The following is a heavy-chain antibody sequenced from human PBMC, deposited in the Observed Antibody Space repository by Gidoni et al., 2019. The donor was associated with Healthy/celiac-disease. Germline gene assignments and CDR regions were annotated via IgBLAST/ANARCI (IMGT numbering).Heavy chain of an antibody. CDR1: GFTVRSNY. CDR2: IYSGGST. CDR3: ARDLELLWFGALGHG. Sequence: EVQLVESGGGLVQPGGSLRLSCAASGFTVRSNYMSWVRQAPGKGLEWVSVIYSGGSTYYADSVKGRFTISRDNSKNTLYLQMNSLRAEDTAVYYCARDLELLWFGALGHGWGQGTLVTVSS. D-gene: IGHD3-10*01. J-gene: IGHJ4*02. V-gene: IGHV3-66*01.